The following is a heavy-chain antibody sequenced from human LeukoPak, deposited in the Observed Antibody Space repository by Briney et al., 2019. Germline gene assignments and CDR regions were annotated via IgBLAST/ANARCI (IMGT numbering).Heavy chain of an antibody. V-gene: IGHV3-33*01. J-gene: IGHJ4*02. CDR1: GFTFSSSG. CDR2: IWYDGSIM. Sequence: GGSLRLSCAASGFTFSSSGMNWVRQAPGKGLEWVAVIWYDGSIMYYADSVKGRFTISRDNSKDTLYLQMNSLRAEDTAVYYCARDNRSVVMTAEFDYWGQGTLVTVSS. CDR3: ARDNRSVVMTAEFDY. D-gene: IGHD2-21*02.